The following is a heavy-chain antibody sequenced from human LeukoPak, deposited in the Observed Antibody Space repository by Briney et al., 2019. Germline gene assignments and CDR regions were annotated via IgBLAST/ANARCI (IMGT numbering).Heavy chain of an antibody. CDR1: GFTFRDYY. CDR3: ARATAYSSSWYNY. D-gene: IGHD6-13*01. CDR2: ISSSSSYT. V-gene: IGHV3-11*06. J-gene: IGHJ4*02. Sequence: GGSLRLSCAASGFTFRDYYMSWIRQAPGKGLEWVSYISSSSSYTNYADSVKGRFTISRDNAKNSLYLQMNSLRAEDTAVYYCARATAYSSSWYNYWGQGTLVTVSS.